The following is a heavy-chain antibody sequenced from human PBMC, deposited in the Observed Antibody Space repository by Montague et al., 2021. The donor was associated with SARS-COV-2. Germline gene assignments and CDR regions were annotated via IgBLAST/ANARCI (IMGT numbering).Heavy chain of an antibody. D-gene: IGHD5-18*01. J-gene: IGHJ4*02. V-gene: IGHV4-59*12. CDR1: GGSITSYY. Sequence: SETLSLTCTVSGGSITSYYWTWIRQPPGKGLEWVGRIYYSGSTNYNPSLTSRVTISVDTSKNQFSLKLSSVTAADTAVYYCARGGGYSYGALDYWGQGTLVTVSS. CDR2: IYYSGST. CDR3: ARGGGYSYGALDY.